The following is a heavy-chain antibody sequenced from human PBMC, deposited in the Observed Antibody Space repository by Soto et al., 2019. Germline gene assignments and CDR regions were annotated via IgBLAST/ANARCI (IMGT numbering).Heavy chain of an antibody. D-gene: IGHD2-21*02. J-gene: IGHJ6*02. V-gene: IGHV1-46*01. CDR2: INPSGGST. Sequence: SVKGSCNASGYTFTSYYMHWVRQAPVQGLEWMGIINPSGGSTSYAQKFQGRVTMTRDTSTSTVYMELSSLRSEDTAVYYCARDRIVVVTATTYYYGMDVWGQGTTVTVSS. CDR1: GYTFTSYY. CDR3: ARDRIVVVTATTYYYGMDV.